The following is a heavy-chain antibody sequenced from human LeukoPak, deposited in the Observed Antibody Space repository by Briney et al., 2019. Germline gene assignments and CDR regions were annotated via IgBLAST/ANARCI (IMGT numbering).Heavy chain of an antibody. CDR2: ISFDRSNK. D-gene: IGHD6-19*01. J-gene: IGHJ4*02. CDR1: GFTFSSYP. Sequence: GGSLRLSCAAFGFTFSSYPMHWVRQAPGKGLEWVAVISFDRSNKYYADSVKGRFTISRDNSKNTLYLQMNSLRAEDTAVYYCARGKQWLALDPSFDYWGQGTLVTVSS. CDR3: ARGKQWLALDPSFDY. V-gene: IGHV3-30*04.